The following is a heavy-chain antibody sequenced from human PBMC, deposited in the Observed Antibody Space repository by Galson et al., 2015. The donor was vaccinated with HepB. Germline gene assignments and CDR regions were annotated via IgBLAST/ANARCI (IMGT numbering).Heavy chain of an antibody. V-gene: IGHV3-30-3*01. J-gene: IGHJ4*02. D-gene: IGHD2-8*02. Sequence: SLRLSCAASGFTFSSYAMHWVRQAPGKGLEWVAVISYDGNNKYYADSVKGRFTISRDISKNTLYLLINSLRVEDTAVYYCARDGLGIELVVYYLDYWGQGTLVTVSS. CDR2: ISYDGNNK. CDR3: ARDGLGIELVVYYLDY. CDR1: GFTFSSYA.